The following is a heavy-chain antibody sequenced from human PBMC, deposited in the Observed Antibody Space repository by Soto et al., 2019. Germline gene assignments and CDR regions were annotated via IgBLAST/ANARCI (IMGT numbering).Heavy chain of an antibody. Sequence: GGSLRLSCAASGFTFSSYEMNWVRQAPGKGLEWVSYISSSGSTIYYADSVKGRFTISRDNAKNSLYLQMNSLRAEDTAVYYCAGEDYDGAFDIWGQGTMVTVSS. D-gene: IGHD4-17*01. CDR3: AGEDYDGAFDI. V-gene: IGHV3-48*03. J-gene: IGHJ3*02. CDR2: ISSSGSTI. CDR1: GFTFSSYE.